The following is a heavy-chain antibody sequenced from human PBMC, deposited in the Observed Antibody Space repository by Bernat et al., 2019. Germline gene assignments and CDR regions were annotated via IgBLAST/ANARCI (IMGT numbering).Heavy chain of an antibody. D-gene: IGHD6-19*01. CDR3: ARDSVPYSSGWYLFDY. CDR2: ISYDGSNK. J-gene: IGHJ4*02. Sequence: QVQLVESGGGVVQPGRSLRLSCAASGFTFSSYAMHWVRQAPGKGLEWVAVISYDGSNKYYADSEKGRFTIARDNSKNTLYLQMNSLRAEDTAVYYCARDSVPYSSGWYLFDYWGQGTLVTVSS. CDR1: GFTFSSYA. V-gene: IGHV3-30-3*01.